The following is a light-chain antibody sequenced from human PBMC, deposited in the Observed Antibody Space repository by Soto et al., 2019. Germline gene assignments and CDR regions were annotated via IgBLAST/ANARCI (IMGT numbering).Light chain of an antibody. CDR2: DVT. CDR3: ASLTTTNYV. J-gene: IGLJ1*01. V-gene: IGLV2-14*01. CDR1: SSDVGAYNL. Sequence: QSALAQPPSASGSPGQSITTSCTGTSSDVGAYNLVSWCQHLPNKAPKLIISDVTNRPSGVSDRFSGSTSGNTASLTIPGLQAEDETDYYCASLTTTNYVFGSGSKGTGL.